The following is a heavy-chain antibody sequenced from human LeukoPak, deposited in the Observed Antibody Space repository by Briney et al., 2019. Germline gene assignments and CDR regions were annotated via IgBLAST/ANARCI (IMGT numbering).Heavy chain of an antibody. Sequence: GRSLRLSCAASGFTFSSYAMHWVRQAPGKGLEWVAVISYDGSNKYYADSVKGRFTTSRDNSKNTLYLQMNSLRAEDTAVYYCARSFGVVTYFDYWGQGTLVTVSS. CDR1: GFTFSSYA. CDR3: ARSFGVVTYFDY. J-gene: IGHJ4*02. CDR2: ISYDGSNK. D-gene: IGHD3-3*01. V-gene: IGHV3-30*04.